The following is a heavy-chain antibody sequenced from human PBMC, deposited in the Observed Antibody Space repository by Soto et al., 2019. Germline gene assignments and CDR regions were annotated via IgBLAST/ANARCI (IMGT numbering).Heavy chain of an antibody. CDR2: INPIFKST. D-gene: IGHD4-17*01. Sequence: YVMSSVGQAHGHGLEWLGRINPIFKSTKYAQSFQGRVTITADKSTSAAFLELGSVGSEDTSVYYCATEIDATTVTSLGYGGQGTLVS. CDR3: ATEIDATTVTSLGY. CDR1: YV. V-gene: IGHV1-69*06. J-gene: IGHJ4*02.